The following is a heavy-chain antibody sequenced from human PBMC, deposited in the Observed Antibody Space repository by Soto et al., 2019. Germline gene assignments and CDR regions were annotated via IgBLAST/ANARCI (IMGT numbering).Heavy chain of an antibody. J-gene: IGHJ5*02. CDR1: GGSFIGYY. V-gene: IGHV4-34*01. CDR3: ARGIPDYDFWSGYFLIDNWFDP. CDR2: INHSGST. Sequence: PSETLSLTCAFYGGSFIGYYWSWIRQPPGKGLEWIGEINHSGSTNYNPSLKSRVTISVDTSKNQFSLKLSSVTAADTAVYYCARGIPDYDFWSGYFLIDNWFDPWGQGTLVTVSS. D-gene: IGHD3-3*01.